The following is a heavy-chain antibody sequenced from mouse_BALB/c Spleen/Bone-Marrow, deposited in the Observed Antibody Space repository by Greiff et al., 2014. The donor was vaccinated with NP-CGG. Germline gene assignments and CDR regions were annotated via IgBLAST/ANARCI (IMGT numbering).Heavy chain of an antibody. CDR1: GYTFTSYY. CDR3: AAFDY. J-gene: IGHJ2*01. Sequence: QVHVKQSGPELVKPGASVRISCKASGYTFTSYYIHWVKQRPGQGLEWIGWIYPGNVNTKYNEKFKGKATLTADKSSSTAYMQLSRLTSEDSAVYFCAAFDYWGQGTTLTVSS. CDR2: IYPGNVNT. V-gene: IGHV1S56*01.